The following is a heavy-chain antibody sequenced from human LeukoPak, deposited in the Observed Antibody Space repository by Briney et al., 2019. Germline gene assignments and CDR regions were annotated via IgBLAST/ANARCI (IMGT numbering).Heavy chain of an antibody. CDR2: ISYDGSNK. D-gene: IGHD2-15*01. CDR1: GFTFSSYA. J-gene: IGHJ6*02. V-gene: IGHV3-30-3*01. CDR3: AVTPYCSGGSCYDFLNYYYYYGMDV. Sequence: PGGSLRLSCAASGFTFSSYAMHWVRQAPGKGLEWVAVISYDGSNKYYADSVKGRFTISRDNSKNTLYLQMNSLRAEDTAVYHCAVTPYCSGGSCYDFLNYYYYYGMDVWGQGTTVTVSS.